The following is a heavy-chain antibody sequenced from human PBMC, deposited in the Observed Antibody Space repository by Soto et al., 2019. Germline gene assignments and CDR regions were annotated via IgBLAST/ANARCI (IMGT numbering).Heavy chain of an antibody. CDR3: ARSGTAMVLDAFDI. D-gene: IGHD5-18*01. V-gene: IGHV1-69*01. J-gene: IGHJ3*02. CDR2: IIPIFGTA. CDR1: GGTFSSYA. Sequence: VKVSCKASGGTFSSYAISWVRQAPGQGLEWMGGIIPIFGTANYAQKFQGRVTITADESTSTAYMELSSLRPEDTAVYYCARSGTAMVLDAFDIWGQGTMVTVSS.